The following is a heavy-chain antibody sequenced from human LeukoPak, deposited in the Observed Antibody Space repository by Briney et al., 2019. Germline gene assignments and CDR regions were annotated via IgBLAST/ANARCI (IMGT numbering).Heavy chain of an antibody. D-gene: IGHD3-22*01. J-gene: IGHJ4*02. CDR1: GYTFTSYD. CDR2: MNPNSGNT. V-gene: IGHV1-8*01. CDR3: ARDGSSGYLFAFDY. Sequence: ASVKVSCKASGYTFTSYDINWVRQATGQGLEWMGWMNPNSGNTGYAQKFQGRVTMTRNTSISTAYMELSSLRSEDTAVYYCARDGSSGYLFAFDYWGQGTLVTVSS.